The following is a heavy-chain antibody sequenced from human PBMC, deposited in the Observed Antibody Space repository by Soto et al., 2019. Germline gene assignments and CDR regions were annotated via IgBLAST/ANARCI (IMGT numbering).Heavy chain of an antibody. J-gene: IGHJ4*02. CDR1: GGSISSSIYF. CDR3: ASVNILTGYYLDY. D-gene: IGHD3-9*01. Sequence: SETLSLTCPVSGGSISSSIYFWGWIRQPQGKGLEWIGSIYYSGGTYYNPSLKSRVTISVDTSKNQFSLKLSSVTAADTAVYYCASVNILTGYYLDYWGQGTLVTVSS. CDR2: IYYSGGT. V-gene: IGHV4-39*01.